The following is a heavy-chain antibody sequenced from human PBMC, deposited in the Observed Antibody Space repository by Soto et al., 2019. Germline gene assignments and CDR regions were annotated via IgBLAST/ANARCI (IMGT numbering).Heavy chain of an antibody. CDR3: ATFPPEGRTATPRGDDAFDL. Sequence: QLHLEQRGAGLLKPSETLSLTCNVYGGSFSGYYWGWVRQAPGKGLEWIVDINLSGSPNYNPSLQSRVYVSLDSSKTHFSLKLSSVTAADTAVYYCATFPPEGRTATPRGDDAFDLWGQGTLVTVSS. CDR1: GGSFSGYY. J-gene: IGHJ3*01. CDR2: INLSGSP. D-gene: IGHD3-10*01. V-gene: IGHV4-34*02.